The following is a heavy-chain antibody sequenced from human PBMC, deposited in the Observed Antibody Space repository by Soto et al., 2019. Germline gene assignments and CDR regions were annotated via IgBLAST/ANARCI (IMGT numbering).Heavy chain of an antibody. J-gene: IGHJ4*02. CDR2: LNTDGSST. V-gene: IGHV3-74*01. D-gene: IGHD3-22*01. CDR3: SRPRDDGSGTPFDY. CDR1: GFTFSSYW. Sequence: EVHLVESGGGLVQPGGSLRLSCAASGFTFSSYWMHWVRQAPGKGLVWVSRLNTDGSSTTYADSVKGRFTISRDNAKDTLFLQMNRLRAEDTAVYYCSRPRDDGSGTPFDYWGQGTLVTVSP.